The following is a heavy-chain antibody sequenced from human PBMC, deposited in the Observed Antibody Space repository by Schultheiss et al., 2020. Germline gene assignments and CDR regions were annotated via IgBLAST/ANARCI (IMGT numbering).Heavy chain of an antibody. V-gene: IGHV4-39*07. D-gene: IGHD3-3*01. CDR1: GVSISSSSYY. Sequence: SETLSLTCTVSGVSISSSSYYWGWIRQPPGKGLEWIGSIYYSGSTNYNSSLKSRVTISVDTSKNQFSLKLSSVTAADTAVYYCARALRNDFWIDYWGQGTLVTVSS. J-gene: IGHJ4*02. CDR2: IYYSGST. CDR3: ARALRNDFWIDY.